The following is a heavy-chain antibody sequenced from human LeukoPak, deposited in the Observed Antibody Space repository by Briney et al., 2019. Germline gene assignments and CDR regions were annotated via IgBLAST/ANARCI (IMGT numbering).Heavy chain of an antibody. CDR2: TYYRSKWYN. V-gene: IGHV6-1*01. D-gene: IGHD2/OR15-2a*01. J-gene: IGHJ6*03. Sequence: SQTLSLTCAISGDSVSSNSAAWNWIRQSPSRGLEWLGRTYYRSKWYNDYAVSVKSRITINPDTSKNQFSLQLNSVTPEDTAVYYCARVAISKNPYYYYYYMDVWGKGTTVTVFS. CDR1: GDSVSSNSAA. CDR3: ARVAISKNPYYYYYYMDV.